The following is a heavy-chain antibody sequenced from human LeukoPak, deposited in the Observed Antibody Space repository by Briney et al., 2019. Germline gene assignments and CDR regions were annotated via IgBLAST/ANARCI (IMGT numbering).Heavy chain of an antibody. D-gene: IGHD2-2*01. CDR1: GYSFTSYW. V-gene: IGHV5-51*01. CDR3: ARRQGCSSTSCPPDY. Sequence: GESLKISCKGSGYSFTSYWIAWVRQMPGKGLEWMGIIHPGDSDTRYSPSFQGQVTISADKSISTAYLQWSSLKASDTAMYYCARRQGCSSTSCPPDYWGQGTLVTVSP. CDR2: IHPGDSDT. J-gene: IGHJ4*02.